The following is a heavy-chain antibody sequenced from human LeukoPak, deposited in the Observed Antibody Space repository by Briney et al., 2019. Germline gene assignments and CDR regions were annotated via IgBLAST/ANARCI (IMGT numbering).Heavy chain of an antibody. CDR2: IYYSGST. CDR1: GGSISSDSNY. V-gene: IGHV4-61*01. Sequence: PSETLSLTCTVSGGSISSDSNYWRWIRQPPGKGLEWIGYIYYSGSTNYNPSLKSRVTISVDTSKNQSSLKLSSVTAADTAVYYCARGIAWGYFDYWGQGTLVTVSS. D-gene: IGHD7-27*01. J-gene: IGHJ4*02. CDR3: ARGIAWGYFDY.